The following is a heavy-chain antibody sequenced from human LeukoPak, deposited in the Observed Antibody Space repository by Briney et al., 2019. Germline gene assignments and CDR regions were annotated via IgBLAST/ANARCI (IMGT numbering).Heavy chain of an antibody. CDR1: GFSVSSNY. J-gene: IGHJ4*02. D-gene: IGHD3-16*02. Sequence: PGGSLRLSCAASGFSVSSNYMSWVRQAPGKGLKWVSVIYKVGSTYYADSVKGRFTISRDNSKNTLFPQMNSLRAEDTAVYYCARDPPYDYVWGTYRDIASSYFDYWGQGTLVTVSS. CDR2: IYKVGST. V-gene: IGHV3-66*01. CDR3: ARDPPYDYVWGTYRDIASSYFDY.